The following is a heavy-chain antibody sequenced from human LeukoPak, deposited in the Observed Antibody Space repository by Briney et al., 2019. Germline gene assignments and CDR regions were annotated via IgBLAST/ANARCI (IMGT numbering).Heavy chain of an antibody. CDR3: ARDLSDYFDY. V-gene: IGHV4-4*07. J-gene: IGHJ4*02. Sequence: SSETLSLTCTVSGGSISSYHWSWIRQPAGKELEWIGRIYTSGSTNYKPSLRSRVTMSADTSKNQFSLKMRSVTAADTAVYYCARDLSDYFDYWGQGTLVTVSS. CDR1: GGSISSYH. D-gene: IGHD3-3*01. CDR2: IYTSGST.